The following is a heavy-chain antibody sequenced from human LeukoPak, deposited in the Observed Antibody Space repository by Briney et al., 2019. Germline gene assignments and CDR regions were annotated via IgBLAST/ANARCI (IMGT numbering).Heavy chain of an antibody. V-gene: IGHV4-61*01. Sequence: SESLSLTCTVSGGSVSSGSYYWSWIRQPPGKGLEWIGYIYYSGSTNYHPSLKSQVTISVDTSKNQFSLKLSSVTAADTAVYYCARAGGYVYYYYGMDVWGEGTTVSVSS. CDR3: ARAGGYVYYYYGMDV. J-gene: IGHJ6*04. D-gene: IGHD3-22*01. CDR2: IYYSGST. CDR1: GGSVSSGSYY.